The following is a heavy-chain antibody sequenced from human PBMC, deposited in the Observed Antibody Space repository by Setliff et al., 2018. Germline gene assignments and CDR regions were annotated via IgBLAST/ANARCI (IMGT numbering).Heavy chain of an antibody. D-gene: IGHD6-13*01. CDR2: MNPNSGNT. J-gene: IGHJ4*02. V-gene: IGHV1-8*01. Sequence: RASVKVSRKASGYTFTSYDINWVRQATGQGLEWMGWMNPNSGNTGYAQKFQGRVTMTRNTSISTAYMELSSLRSEDTAVYYCAMKGGDFPSSWYTFDYWGQGTLVTVSS. CDR1: GYTFTSYD. CDR3: AMKGGDFPSSWYTFDY.